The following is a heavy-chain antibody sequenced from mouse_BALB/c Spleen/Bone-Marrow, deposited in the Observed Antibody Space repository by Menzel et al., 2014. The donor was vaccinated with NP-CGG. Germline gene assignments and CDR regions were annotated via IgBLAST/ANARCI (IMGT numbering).Heavy chain of an antibody. Sequence: LQESGAELARPGASVKLSCKTSGYTFTTYWMHWVKQRPGQGLEWIGAIYPGEGDTRYTQKFKGKATLTADKSSSTAYIQLSNLTSEDSAVYYCAREPSNWGYYWGQGTTLTVSS. CDR2: IYPGEGDT. V-gene: IGHV1-87*01. CDR1: GYTFTTYW. J-gene: IGHJ2*01. CDR3: AREPSNWGYY.